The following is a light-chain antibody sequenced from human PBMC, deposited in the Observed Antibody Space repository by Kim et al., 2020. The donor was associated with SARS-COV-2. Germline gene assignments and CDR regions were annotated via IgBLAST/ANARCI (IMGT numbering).Light chain of an antibody. V-gene: IGLV10-54*01. Sequence: RQTATLPCTGNSNNAGNQGAAWLQQHQGHPPKLLSYRNNNRPSGISERLSASRSGNTASLTITGLQPEDEADYYCSAWDSSLSAWVFGGGTQLTVL. CDR2: RNN. J-gene: IGLJ3*02. CDR1: SNNAGNQG. CDR3: SAWDSSLSAWV.